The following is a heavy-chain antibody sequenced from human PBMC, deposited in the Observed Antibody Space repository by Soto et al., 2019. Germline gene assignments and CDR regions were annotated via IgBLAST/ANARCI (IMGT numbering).Heavy chain of an antibody. V-gene: IGHV3-11*04. J-gene: IGHJ6*02. Sequence: PGGSLRLSCAASGFTFSDHYMSWIRQAPGKGPEWISYISSSGSTIYYTDSVKGRFTISRDNAKNSLYLQMNSLRAEDTAVYYCARGETYYYGSGSYPVIYGMDVWGQGTTVTVSS. CDR1: GFTFSDHY. CDR2: ISSSGSTI. CDR3: ARGETYYYGSGSYPVIYGMDV. D-gene: IGHD3-10*01.